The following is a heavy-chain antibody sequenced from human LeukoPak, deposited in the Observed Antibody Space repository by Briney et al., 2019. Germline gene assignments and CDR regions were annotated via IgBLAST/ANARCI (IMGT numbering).Heavy chain of an antibody. V-gene: IGHV4-39*01. J-gene: IGHJ4*02. CDR2: IYYSGST. D-gene: IGHD2-21*01. Sequence: PSETLSLTCTVPGGSISSSSYYWGWIRQPPGMGLEWVGSIYYSGSTYYNPSLKSRVTIAVDTSKNQFSLKLSSVTAADTAVYYCARTYLLYYFDYWGQGTLVTVSS. CDR1: GGSISSSSYY. CDR3: ARTYLLYYFDY.